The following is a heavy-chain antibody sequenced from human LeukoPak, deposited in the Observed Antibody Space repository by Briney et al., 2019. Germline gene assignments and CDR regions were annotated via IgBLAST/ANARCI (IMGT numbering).Heavy chain of an antibody. CDR1: CYTFTSYD. Sequence: ASVKVSCKAACYTFTSYDITWVRQAPGQGLEWMGWITPYNGNTNYAQKLQGRVTMTTDTSTSTAYMELRSLRSDDTAVYYCARDSDYSGYDWFVYWGQGTLVTVSS. J-gene: IGHJ4*02. V-gene: IGHV1-18*01. CDR3: ARDSDYSGYDWFVY. D-gene: IGHD5-12*01. CDR2: ITPYNGNT.